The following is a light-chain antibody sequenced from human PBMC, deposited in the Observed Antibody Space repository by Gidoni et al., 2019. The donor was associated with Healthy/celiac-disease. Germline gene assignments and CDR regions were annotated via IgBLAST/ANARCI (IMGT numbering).Light chain of an antibody. CDR1: QSLLHSNGYNY. CDR3: MQAIQTPLT. CDR2: LGS. Sequence: IVMTQPPLSLPVTPGEPASTSCRSSQSLLHSNGYNYLDWYLQKPGQSPQFLIYLGSNRASGVTDRFSGSGSGTDFTLKISRVEAEDVGVYYCMQAIQTPLTFGQGTRLEIK. V-gene: IGKV2-28*01. J-gene: IGKJ5*01.